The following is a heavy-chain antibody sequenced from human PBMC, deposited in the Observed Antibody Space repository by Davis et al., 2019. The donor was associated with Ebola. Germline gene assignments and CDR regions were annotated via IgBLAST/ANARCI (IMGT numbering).Heavy chain of an antibody. Sequence: ASVKVSCKASGYTFTSYYMHWVRQAPGQGLEWMGIINPSGGSTSYAQKFQGRVTMTRDTSTSTVYMELSSLRSEDTAVYYCARDSIWFGELLSDYFDYWGQGTLVTVSS. CDR2: INPSGGST. D-gene: IGHD3-10*01. V-gene: IGHV1-46*01. CDR1: GYTFTSYY. J-gene: IGHJ4*02. CDR3: ARDSIWFGELLSDYFDY.